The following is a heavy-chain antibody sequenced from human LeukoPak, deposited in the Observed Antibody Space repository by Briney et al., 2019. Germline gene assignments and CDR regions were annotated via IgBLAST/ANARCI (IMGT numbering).Heavy chain of an antibody. D-gene: IGHD6-25*01. V-gene: IGHV3-23*01. CDR2: ITASGATT. CDR3: ARAEAAGDNRGGYYYFYMDV. CDR1: RFTFSAHH. J-gene: IGHJ6*03. Sequence: GGSLRLSCATSRFTFSAHHMNWVRQAPGKGLEWVSGITASGATTYYADSVKGRFTISRDSSQSTLYLQMNSLRAEDTAVYYCARAEAAGDNRGGYYYFYMDVWGKGTTVTVSS.